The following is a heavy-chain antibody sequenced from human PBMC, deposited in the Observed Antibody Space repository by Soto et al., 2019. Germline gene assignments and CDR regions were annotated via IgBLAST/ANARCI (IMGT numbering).Heavy chain of an antibody. CDR1: GLTFTHAW. Sequence: EEQLVESGGGLVEPGGSLRLSCVVSGLTFTHAWWNWIRQAPGRGLEWIGRVRSKGDGGTIEYGAPLKGRFAISRDDSKDTLYLQMNSLEIEDTAVYYFNTGPERSYSRLDVWGQGITVIVSS. V-gene: IGHV3-15*01. CDR2: VRSKGDGGTI. J-gene: IGHJ6*02. CDR3: NTGPERSYSRLDV. D-gene: IGHD1-26*01.